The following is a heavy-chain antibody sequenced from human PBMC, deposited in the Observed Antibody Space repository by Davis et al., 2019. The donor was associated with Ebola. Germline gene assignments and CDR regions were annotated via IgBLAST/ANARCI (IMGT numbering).Heavy chain of an antibody. J-gene: IGHJ4*02. CDR2: VNSPSNYI. Sequence: GESLKISCAASGFTFSSYGIHWVRQAPGKGLEWVSSVNSPSNYIYYADSVKGRFTISRDNAKNSVYLQMNSLRAEDTAVYYCARDSGIFGDYYFDSWGQGTLVTVSS. V-gene: IGHV3-21*01. CDR3: ARDSGIFGDYYFDS. CDR1: GFTFSSYG. D-gene: IGHD3-10*02.